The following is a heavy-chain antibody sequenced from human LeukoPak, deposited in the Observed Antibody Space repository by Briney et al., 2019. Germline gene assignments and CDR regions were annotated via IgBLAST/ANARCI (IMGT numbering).Heavy chain of an antibody. CDR3: ARERDYGSDFDP. CDR2: INHNSGGT. CDR1: GYTFSDYY. D-gene: IGHD3-10*01. J-gene: IGHJ5*02. V-gene: IGHV1-2*02. Sequence: ASVKVSCKASGYTFSDYYMHWVRQAPGQGLEWMGWINHNSGGTDYAQKFQGRVTMTSDTSINTAYMELSGLGSDDTAVYYCARERDYGSDFDPWGQGTLVTVSS.